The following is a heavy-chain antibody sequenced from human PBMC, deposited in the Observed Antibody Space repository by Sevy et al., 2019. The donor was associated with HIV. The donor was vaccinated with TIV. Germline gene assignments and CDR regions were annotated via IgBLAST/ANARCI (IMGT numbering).Heavy chain of an antibody. CDR2: IYYSGST. CDR3: ARHKGVIAVAGSDWFDP. D-gene: IGHD6-19*01. Sequence: SETLSLTCTVSGGSISSSSYYWGWIRQPPGKGLEWIGSIYYSGSTYYNPSLKSRVTISVDTSKNQFSLKLGSVTAADTAVYYCARHKGVIAVAGSDWFDPWGQGTLVTVSS. V-gene: IGHV4-39*01. CDR1: GGSISSSSYY. J-gene: IGHJ5*02.